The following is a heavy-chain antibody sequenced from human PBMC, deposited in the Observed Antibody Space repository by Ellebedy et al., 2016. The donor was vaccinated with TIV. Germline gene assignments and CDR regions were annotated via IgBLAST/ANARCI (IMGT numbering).Heavy chain of an antibody. D-gene: IGHD6-13*01. V-gene: IGHV3-48*01. J-gene: IGHJ6*02. CDR2: ISVSSGST. CDR1: GFAFSTYS. Sequence: GESLKISCAASGFAFSTYSMNWVRQAPGKGLEWLSYISVSSGSTYYADSVKGRFTISRDNANNSLYLQMNSLGVGDTAVYYCERVSYVHSSNWYYHYYGMDVWGLGTTVTVSS. CDR3: ERVSYVHSSNWYYHYYGMDV.